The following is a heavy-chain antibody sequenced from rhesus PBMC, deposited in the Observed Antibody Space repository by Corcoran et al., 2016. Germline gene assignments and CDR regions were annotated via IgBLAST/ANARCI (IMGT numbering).Heavy chain of an antibody. CDR2: IYGSSGRT. Sequence: QVQLQESGPGLVKPSETLSLTCAVSGGSTSGGYDWSWIRPHPGKGLEWVGFIYGSSGRTNYHPSLKNLVTISKDTSKNQFSLKLSSVTAADTAVYYCARQVGSGWSKRFDYWGQGVLVTVSS. V-gene: IGHV4-76*01. D-gene: IGHD6S26*01. CDR1: GGSTSGGYD. CDR3: ARQVGSGWSKRFDY. J-gene: IGHJ4*01.